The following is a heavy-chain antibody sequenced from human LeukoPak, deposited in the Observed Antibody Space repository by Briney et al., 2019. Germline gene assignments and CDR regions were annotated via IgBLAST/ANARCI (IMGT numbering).Heavy chain of an antibody. J-gene: IGHJ4*02. CDR1: GFIFRKYV. CDR2: ISSSGAST. D-gene: IGHD3-22*01. CDR3: ARDYYESSGYPPEPYDN. V-gene: IGHV3-23*01. Sequence: GGSLRLSCAASGFIFRKYVMSWVRQAPGKGLEWVSAISSSGASTYYADSVKGRFTISRDNSKNTLYLQMNGLRTEDTAVYYCARDYYESSGYPPEPYDNWGQGTLVTVSS.